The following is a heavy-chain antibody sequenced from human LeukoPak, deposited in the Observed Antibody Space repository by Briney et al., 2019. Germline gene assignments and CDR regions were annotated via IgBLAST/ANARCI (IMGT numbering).Heavy chain of an antibody. CDR1: GGSISSYY. Sequence: SETLSLTCTVSGGSISSYYWSWIRQSPGKGLEWIGRIYYSGSTDCNTSLKSRVTISVDTSKNQFSLKLSSVTAADTAVYYCAREGTGYSSGWVDFWGQGTLVTVSS. J-gene: IGHJ5*01. V-gene: IGHV4-59*01. CDR3: AREGTGYSSGWVDF. D-gene: IGHD6-19*01. CDR2: IYYSGST.